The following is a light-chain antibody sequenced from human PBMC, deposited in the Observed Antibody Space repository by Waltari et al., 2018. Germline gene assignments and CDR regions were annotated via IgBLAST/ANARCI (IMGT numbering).Light chain of an antibody. Sequence: SYVLTQPPSVSVAPGKTARITCGGNNIGSKSVHWYQQKPGQAPVLVIYDDSDRPSGIPERCSGSNSGNTATLTISRVEAGDEADYYCQVWDSSSDHPVVFGGGTKLTVL. CDR2: DDS. V-gene: IGLV3-21*04. CDR3: QVWDSSSDHPVV. CDR1: NIGSKS. J-gene: IGLJ2*01.